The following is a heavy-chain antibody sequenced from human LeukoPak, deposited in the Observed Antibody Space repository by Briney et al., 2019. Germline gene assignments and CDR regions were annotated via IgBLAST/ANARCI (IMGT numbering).Heavy chain of an antibody. J-gene: IGHJ6*02. D-gene: IGHD2-15*01. V-gene: IGHV3-30-3*01. Sequence: GRSLRLSFAASGFTFSSYAMHWVRQAPGKGLEWVAVISYDGSNKYYADSVKGRFTISRDNSKNTLYLQMNSLRAEDTAVYYCARCLGSYYGMDVWGQGTTVTVSS. CDR3: ARCLGSYYGMDV. CDR2: ISYDGSNK. CDR1: GFTFSSYA.